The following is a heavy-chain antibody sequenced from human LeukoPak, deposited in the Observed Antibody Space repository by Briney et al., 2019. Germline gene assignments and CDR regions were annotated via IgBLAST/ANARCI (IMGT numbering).Heavy chain of an antibody. V-gene: IGHV3-23*01. D-gene: IGHD4-11*01. CDR3: AKERLTTTTFDS. J-gene: IGHJ4*02. CDR2: ISGSGGST. CDR1: GFTFSTYA. Sequence: PGGSLRLSCAASGFTFSTYAMSWVRQAPGKGLEWVSLISGSGGSTNYADSVKGRFTISRDNGKNTLSLQMNSLRAEDTALYYCAKERLTTTTFDSWGRGTLVTVSS.